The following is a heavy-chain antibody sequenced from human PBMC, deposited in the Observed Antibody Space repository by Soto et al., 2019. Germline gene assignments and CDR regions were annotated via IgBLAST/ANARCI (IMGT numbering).Heavy chain of an antibody. CDR3: ARVSSSGWYTLAY. Sequence: QVPLVQSGAEVKKPGASVKVSCKASGYTFTSYAMHWVRQAPGQRLEWMGWINAGNGNTKYSQKFQGRVTITRDTSASTAYMELSSLRSEDTAVYYCARVSSSGWYTLAYWGQGTLVTVSS. D-gene: IGHD6-19*01. J-gene: IGHJ4*02. CDR2: INAGNGNT. V-gene: IGHV1-3*01. CDR1: GYTFTSYA.